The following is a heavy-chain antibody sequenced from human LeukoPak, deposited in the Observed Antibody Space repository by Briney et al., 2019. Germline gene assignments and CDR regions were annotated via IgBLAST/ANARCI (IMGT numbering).Heavy chain of an antibody. CDR2: INHSGST. Sequence: SETLSLTCAVYGGSFSGYYWSWIRQPPGKGLEWIGEINHSGSTNYNPSLKSRVTISVDTSKNQFSLELSSVTAADTAVYYCARETGYSSGRKRRPHMDVWGKGTTVTVSS. CDR3: ARETGYSSGRKRRPHMDV. V-gene: IGHV4-34*01. J-gene: IGHJ6*04. D-gene: IGHD6-19*01. CDR1: GGSFSGYY.